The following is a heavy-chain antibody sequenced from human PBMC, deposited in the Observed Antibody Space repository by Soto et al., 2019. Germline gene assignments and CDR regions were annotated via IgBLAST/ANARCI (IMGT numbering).Heavy chain of an antibody. Sequence: KSSETLSLTCTVSGGSISSGGYYWSWIRQHPGKGLEWIGYIYYSGSTYYNPSLKSRVTISVDTSKNQFSLKLSSVTAADTAVYYCARDRGGIAAAGVYYYYGMDVWGQGTTVTVSS. D-gene: IGHD6-13*01. CDR3: ARDRGGIAAAGVYYYYGMDV. V-gene: IGHV4-31*03. J-gene: IGHJ6*02. CDR2: IYYSGST. CDR1: GGSISSGGYY.